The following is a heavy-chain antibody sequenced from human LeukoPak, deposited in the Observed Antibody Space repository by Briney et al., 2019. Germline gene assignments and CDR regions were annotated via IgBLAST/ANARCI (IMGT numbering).Heavy chain of an antibody. CDR3: AREVVDYDSSGYYFDY. J-gene: IGHJ4*02. CDR1: GGSFSGYY. V-gene: IGHV4-34*01. D-gene: IGHD3-22*01. CDR2: INHSGST. Sequence: SETLSLTCAVYGGSFSGYYWSWIRQPPGKGLEWIGEINHSGSTNYNPSLKSRVTISVDTSKNQFSLKLSSVTAADTAVYYCAREVVDYDSSGYYFDYWGQGTLVTVSS.